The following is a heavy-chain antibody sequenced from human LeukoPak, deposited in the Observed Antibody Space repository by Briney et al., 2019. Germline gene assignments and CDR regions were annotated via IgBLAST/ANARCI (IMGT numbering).Heavy chain of an antibody. CDR3: ARRGTWHSDY. D-gene: IGHD3-16*01. V-gene: IGHV3-7*01. J-gene: IGHJ4*02. CDR2: IKQDGSER. CDR1: GFTFSGYY. Sequence: PGGSLRLSCAASGFTFSGYYMSWVRQVPGKGLEWVATIKQDGSERYYVGSVRGRFTISRDNANNSLYLQMNSLRVEGTAVYYCARRGTWHSDYWGQGTLVTVSS.